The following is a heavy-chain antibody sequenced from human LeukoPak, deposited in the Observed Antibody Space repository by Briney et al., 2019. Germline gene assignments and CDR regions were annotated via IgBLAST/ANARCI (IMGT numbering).Heavy chain of an antibody. CDR3: ARQNYDVLTGYYAVDY. D-gene: IGHD3-9*01. CDR2: YTSWST. J-gene: IGHJ4*02. Sequence: YTSWSTNYHPSLKSRVTISVDTSKNQFSLKLSSVTAADTAVYYCARQNYDVLTGYYAVDYWGQGTLVTVSS. V-gene: IGHV4-4*09.